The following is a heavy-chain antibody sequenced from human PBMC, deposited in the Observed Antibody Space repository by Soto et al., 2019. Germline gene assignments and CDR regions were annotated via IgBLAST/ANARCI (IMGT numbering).Heavy chain of an antibody. CDR1: GFTLSVYA. Sequence: PGGSLRLSCVASGFTLSVYAMGWVRLAPGKGLEWVSSISGSGDGTYYADSVKGRFTISRDNSKSTLYLQMNSPRAEDTAVYYCARRKFWSGYSGPDWIDPWGQGTLVTVSS. D-gene: IGHD3-3*01. CDR2: ISGSGDGT. CDR3: ARRKFWSGYSGPDWIDP. V-gene: IGHV3-23*01. J-gene: IGHJ5*02.